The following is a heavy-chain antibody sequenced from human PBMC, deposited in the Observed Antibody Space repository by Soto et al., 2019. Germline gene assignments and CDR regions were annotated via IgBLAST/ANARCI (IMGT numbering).Heavy chain of an antibody. J-gene: IGHJ5*02. CDR3: AYSSSWYEWFDP. CDR2: IYPGDSDT. CDR1: GYSFTSYW. V-gene: IGHV5-51*01. Sequence: GESLKISCKGSGYSFTSYWIGWVRQMPGKGLEWMGIIYPGDSDTRYSPSFQGQVTISADKSISTAYLQWSSLKAPDTALXYFAYSSSWYEWFDPWGQGTLVXVSS. D-gene: IGHD6-13*01.